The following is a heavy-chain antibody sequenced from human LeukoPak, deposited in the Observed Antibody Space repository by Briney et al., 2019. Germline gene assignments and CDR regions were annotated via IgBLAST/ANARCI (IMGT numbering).Heavy chain of an antibody. Sequence: GGSLRLSCAASGFTFSSYAMSWVRQTPGKGLEWVSAISSSGVNTYYADSVKGRFTISRDNSKNTLYLQMKSLRAEDTAVYYCAKDVVRGVIITLFDYWGQGTLVTVSS. D-gene: IGHD3-10*01. V-gene: IGHV3-23*01. CDR1: GFTFSSYA. J-gene: IGHJ4*02. CDR3: AKDVVRGVIITLFDY. CDR2: ISSSGVNT.